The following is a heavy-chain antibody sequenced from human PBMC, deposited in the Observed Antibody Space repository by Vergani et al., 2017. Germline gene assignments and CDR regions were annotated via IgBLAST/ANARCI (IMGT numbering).Heavy chain of an antibody. CDR2: ISSSSSYI. D-gene: IGHD5-18*01. V-gene: IGHV3-21*01. CDR3: ASRYSYGPDPLDY. Sequence: EVQLVESGGGLVKPGGSLRLSCAASGFTFSSYSMNWVRQAPGKGLEWVSSISSSSSYIYYADSVKGRFTISRDNAKNSLYLQMNSLRAEDTAVYYCASRYSYGPDPLDYWGQETLVTVSS. CDR1: GFTFSSYS. J-gene: IGHJ4*02.